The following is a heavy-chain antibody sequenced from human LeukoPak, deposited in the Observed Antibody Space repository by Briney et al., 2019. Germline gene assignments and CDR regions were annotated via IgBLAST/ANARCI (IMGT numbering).Heavy chain of an antibody. CDR3: ARDLEPDAFHI. D-gene: IGHD1-1*01. V-gene: IGHV3-7*01. CDR1: GFTFSSYW. CDR2: IKQDGSEK. Sequence: GGSLRLSCAAPGFTFSSYWMSWVRQAPGKGLEWVANIKQDGSEKYYVDSVKGRCTISRDNAKNSLYLQMNSLRAEDTAVYYCARDLEPDAFHIWGQGTMVTVSS. J-gene: IGHJ3*02.